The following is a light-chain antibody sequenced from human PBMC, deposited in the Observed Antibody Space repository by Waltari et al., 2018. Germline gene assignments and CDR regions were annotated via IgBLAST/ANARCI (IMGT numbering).Light chain of an antibody. V-gene: IGKV1-12*01. CDR1: QDFSNW. Sequence: DIKMTQSPSFVSASVGDTVTISFRARQDFSNWLAWFQQKPGKAPKLLIFGATTLASGVPSRFSGTGSGTEFTLTISSLQPEDFATYYCQQANTFPRTFGGGTRVEIK. CDR2: GAT. J-gene: IGKJ4*01. CDR3: QQANTFPRT.